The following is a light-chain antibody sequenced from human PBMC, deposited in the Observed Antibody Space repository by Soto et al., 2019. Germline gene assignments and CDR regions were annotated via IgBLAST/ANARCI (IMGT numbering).Light chain of an antibody. CDR1: SSDVGSYNF. J-gene: IGLJ1*01. CDR2: EGS. Sequence: QSALTQPASVSGSPGQSITISCTGTSSDVGSYNFVSWYQQHPGKAPKVMIYEGSKRPSGVSNRLSGSKSGNTASLTISGLQAEYEADYYCCSYAGSSTWVFGTGTKLTVL. V-gene: IGLV2-23*01. CDR3: CSYAGSSTWV.